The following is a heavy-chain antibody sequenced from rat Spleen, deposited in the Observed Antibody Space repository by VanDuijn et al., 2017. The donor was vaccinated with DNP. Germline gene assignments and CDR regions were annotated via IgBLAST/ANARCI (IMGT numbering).Heavy chain of an antibody. Sequence: VQLVETGGGLVQPGRSLKLSCVASGFTFSTYWMFWIRQTPGKGLEWIASINTAGGTTYYRDSVKGRFTISRDNAENTVYLQMNSLRSEDTATYYCAKDRDGGFAMDAWGQGTSVTISS. CDR1: GFTFSTYW. CDR2: INTAGGTT. V-gene: IGHV5-58*01. CDR3: AKDRDGGFAMDA. J-gene: IGHJ4*01. D-gene: IGHD1-11*01.